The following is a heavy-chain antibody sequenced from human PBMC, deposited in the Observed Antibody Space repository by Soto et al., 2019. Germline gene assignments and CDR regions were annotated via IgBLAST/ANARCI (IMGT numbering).Heavy chain of an antibody. CDR3: ARAPKVSGSAQTRPDF. CDR2: ISPSGTT. D-gene: IGHD6-6*01. Sequence: ETLSLTCSLYSGSLSGYYWSWIRQPPGKGLEWIGEISPSGTTNYSPSLKSRVSISVDTSKNQFSLNLTSLTAADTAVYYCARAPKVSGSAQTRPDFWGQGSLVTVSS. CDR1: SGSLSGYY. J-gene: IGHJ4*02. V-gene: IGHV4-34*01.